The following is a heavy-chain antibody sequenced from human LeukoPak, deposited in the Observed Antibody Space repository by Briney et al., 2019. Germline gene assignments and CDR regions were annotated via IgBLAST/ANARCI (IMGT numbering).Heavy chain of an antibody. CDR1: GFVVSTHY. Sequence: GGSLRLSCGASGFVVSTHYMTWVRQAPGKGLEWVAFIFSGGSRYYADSVKGRFSLSRDNSKNTLNLQMNSLRVEDTAVYYCARAKDYGDYEFAYWGQGTLVTVSS. J-gene: IGHJ4*02. V-gene: IGHV3-66*01. CDR2: IFSGGSR. D-gene: IGHD4-17*01. CDR3: ARAKDYGDYEFAY.